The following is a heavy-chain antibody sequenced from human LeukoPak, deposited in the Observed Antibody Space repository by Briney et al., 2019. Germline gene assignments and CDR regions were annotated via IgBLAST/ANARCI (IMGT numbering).Heavy chain of an antibody. V-gene: IGHV3-30*02. CDR2: IRYDGSNK. J-gene: IGHJ4*02. CDR3: AKGRYSNVRLDY. CDR1: GFTFSSYG. D-gene: IGHD4-11*01. Sequence: GGSLRLSCAASGFTFSSYGMHWVRQAPGKGLEWVAFIRYDGSNKYYADSVKGRFTISRDNSKNTLYLQMNSLRAEDTAVYYCAKGRYSNVRLDYWGQGTLVTVSS.